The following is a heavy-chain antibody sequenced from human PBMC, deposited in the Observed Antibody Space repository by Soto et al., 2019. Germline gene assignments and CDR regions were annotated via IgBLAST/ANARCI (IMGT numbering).Heavy chain of an antibody. CDR1: GFTFSSYN. V-gene: IGHV3-21*01. J-gene: IGHJ4*02. CDR2: ISSSSTYI. CDR3: ARDFYPYDYVWGSYPTELDY. Sequence: GGSLRLSCAASGFTFSSYNMNWVRQAPGKGLEWVSSISSSSTYIYYADSVKGRFTISRDNAKNSLYLQMNSLRAEDTAVYYCARDFYPYDYVWGSYPTELDYWGQGTLLTVSS. D-gene: IGHD3-16*02.